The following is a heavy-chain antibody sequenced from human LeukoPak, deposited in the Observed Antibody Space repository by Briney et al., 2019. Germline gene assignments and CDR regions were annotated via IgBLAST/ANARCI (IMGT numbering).Heavy chain of an antibody. CDR2: INPSGGST. J-gene: IGHJ4*02. Sequence: ASVKVSCKASGYTLTSYYMHWVRQAPGQGLEWMGIINPSGGSTGYAQKFQGRVTMTRDTSTSTVYMELSSLRSEDTAVYYCARDISYCSGGSCYLTIDYWGQGTLVTVYS. D-gene: IGHD2-15*01. CDR1: GYTLTSYY. CDR3: ARDISYCSGGSCYLTIDY. V-gene: IGHV1-46*01.